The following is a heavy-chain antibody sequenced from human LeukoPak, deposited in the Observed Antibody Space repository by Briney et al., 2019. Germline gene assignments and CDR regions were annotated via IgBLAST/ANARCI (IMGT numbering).Heavy chain of an antibody. CDR2: RYYSGST. CDR3: ARQSGWYSGSYLFDY. J-gene: IGHJ4*02. Sequence: SETLSLTCSLSGGSISSYYWTWLRQPPGKGLEWIGYRYYSGSTNYNPSLKSRVTISVDTSKNQFSLKLSSVTAADTAVYYCARQSGWYSGSYLFDYWGQGTLVTVSS. V-gene: IGHV4-59*08. D-gene: IGHD1-26*01. CDR1: GGSISSYY.